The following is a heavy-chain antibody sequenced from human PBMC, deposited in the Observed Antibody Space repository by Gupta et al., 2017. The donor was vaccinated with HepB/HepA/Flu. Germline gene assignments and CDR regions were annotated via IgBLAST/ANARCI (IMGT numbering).Heavy chain of an antibody. CDR3: AIAATGHKWFDS. J-gene: IGHJ5*01. Sequence: VTLKESGPALGKPTPTLTLTCTLSGVSLSTTGMRVSWIRQPPGKALEWLARIDRDDDKFYLPSLKNRRTISKDTSKNQVFFTQTNVHPTDTATYYCAIAATGHKWFDSWGQGTLVTVSS. CDR1: GVSLSTTGMR. CDR2: IDRDDDK. V-gene: IGHV2-70*04. D-gene: IGHD6-25*01.